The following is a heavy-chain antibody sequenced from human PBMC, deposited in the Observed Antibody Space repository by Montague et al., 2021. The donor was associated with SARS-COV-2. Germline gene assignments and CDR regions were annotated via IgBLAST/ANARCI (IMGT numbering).Heavy chain of an antibody. J-gene: IGHJ6*02. CDR2: VDFTKSR. CDR1: GASLTDNSHH. CDR3: ARTNLGVERLDV. Sequence: SETLSLTCSVSGASLTDNSHHWGWLRPPPGQGLEWIGSVDFTKSREFKASLKSPTHISVAKPKKTFSLKLTSVTAADAAVYSCARTNLGVERLDVWGHGVMVTVSS. V-gene: IGHV4-39*02. D-gene: IGHD3-3*01.